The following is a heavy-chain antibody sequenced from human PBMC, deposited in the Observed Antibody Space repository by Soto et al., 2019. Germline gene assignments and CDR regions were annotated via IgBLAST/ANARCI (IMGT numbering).Heavy chain of an antibody. CDR2: ISAYNGNI. Sequence: QVQLVQSGGEVKKPGASVKVSCKASAYTFTNYGISWVRQAPGQGLEWMGWISAYNGNINYAQKFRGRVTMTTDTSTSSAYLEVRSLRSDDTAVYYCARSGSSWKLREFVSWGQGTLVTVSS. D-gene: IGHD6-13*01. J-gene: IGHJ4*02. CDR1: AYTFTNYG. CDR3: ARSGSSWKLREFVS. V-gene: IGHV1-18*01.